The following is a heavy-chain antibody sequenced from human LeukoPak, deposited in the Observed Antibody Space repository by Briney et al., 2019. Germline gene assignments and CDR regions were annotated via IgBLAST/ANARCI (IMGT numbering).Heavy chain of an antibody. CDR2: ISSGGSTT. J-gene: IGHJ4*02. D-gene: IGHD6-19*01. V-gene: IGHV3-48*03. CDR1: GFTFSSYE. CDR3: ARARSGWYLDY. Sequence: GGSLRLSCAASGFTFSSYEMKWVRQAPGKGLEWVSYISSGGSTTYYADSVKGRFTISRDNAKNSLYLQMNSLRAEDTAVYYCARARSGWYLDYWGQGTLVTVSS.